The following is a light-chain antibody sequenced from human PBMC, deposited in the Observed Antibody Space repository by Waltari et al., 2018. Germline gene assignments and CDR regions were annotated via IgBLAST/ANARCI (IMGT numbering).Light chain of an antibody. J-gene: IGKJ3*01. CDR2: DGS. CDR1: QDLNNY. Sequence: DILMTPSPSSLSASVGYRVTITCQASQDLNNYLNRYQQKPGKAPKLLIYDGSNLETAVPSTFSGSGAGTDFTFTIISLQPEDIATYYCQQYDNLTGRLFTFGPGTKVDSK. CDR3: QQYDNLTGRLFT. V-gene: IGKV1-33*01.